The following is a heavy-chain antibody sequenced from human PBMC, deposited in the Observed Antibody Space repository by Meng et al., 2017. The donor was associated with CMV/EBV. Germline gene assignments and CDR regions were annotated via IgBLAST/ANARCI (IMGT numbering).Heavy chain of an antibody. D-gene: IGHD5-12*01. CDR1: GGTFSSYA. J-gene: IGHJ5*02. CDR3: ARGGFIVATILVVQNWFDP. Sequence: SVKVSCKASGGTFSSYAISWVRQAPGQGLEWMGGIIPIFGTANYAQKFQGRVMITTDESTSTAYMELSSQRSEDTAVYYCARGGFIVATILVVQNWFDPWGQGTLVTVSS. CDR2: IIPIFGTA. V-gene: IGHV1-69*05.